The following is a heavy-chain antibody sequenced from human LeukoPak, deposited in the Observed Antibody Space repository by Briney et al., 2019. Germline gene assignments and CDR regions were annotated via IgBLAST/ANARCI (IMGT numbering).Heavy chain of an antibody. J-gene: IGHJ4*02. Sequence: ASVKVSCKASTYTFTGYYMHWVRQAPGQGLEWMGWINPNSGGTSYAQTFQGRVTMTRDTSITTFYMELSRLRSDDTAVYYCARGTYYDSSAYSGVRLFDYWGQGTLVTVSS. CDR2: INPNSGGT. CDR1: TYTFTGYY. CDR3: ARGTYYDSSAYSGVRLFDY. D-gene: IGHD3-22*01. V-gene: IGHV1-2*02.